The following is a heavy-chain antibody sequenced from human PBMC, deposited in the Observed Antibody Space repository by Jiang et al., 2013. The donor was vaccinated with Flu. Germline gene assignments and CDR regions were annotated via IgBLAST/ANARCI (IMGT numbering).Heavy chain of an antibody. Sequence: GSELKKPGASVKVSCKASGYTFTSYAMNWVRQAPGQGLEWMGWINTNTGNPTYAQGFTGRFVFSLDTSVSTAYLQICSLKAEDTAVYYCARERGCSSTSCYTGYYYYYGMDVWGPRDHGHRLL. V-gene: IGHV7-4-1*01. CDR3: ARERGCSSTSCYTGYYYYYGMDV. CDR2: INTNTGNP. CDR1: GYTFTSYA. D-gene: IGHD2-2*02. J-gene: IGHJ6*01.